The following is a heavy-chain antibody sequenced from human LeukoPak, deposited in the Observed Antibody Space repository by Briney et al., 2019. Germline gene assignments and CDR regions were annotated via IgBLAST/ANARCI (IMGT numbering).Heavy chain of an antibody. D-gene: IGHD6-6*01. J-gene: IGHJ4*02. V-gene: IGHV3-21*01. Sequence: GGSLRLSCAASGFTFSSYSMNWVRQAPGKGLEWVSSISGSSSYIYYADSLKGRFTISRDNAKNSLYLQINSLRAGDTALYYCARADSNIAARRIGFDYWGRGTLVTVSS. CDR1: GFTFSSYS. CDR3: ARADSNIAARRIGFDY. CDR2: ISGSSSYI.